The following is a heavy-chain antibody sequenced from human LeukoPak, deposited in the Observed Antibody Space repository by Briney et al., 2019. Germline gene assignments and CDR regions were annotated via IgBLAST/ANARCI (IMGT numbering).Heavy chain of an antibody. V-gene: IGHV3-30-3*01. J-gene: IGHJ3*02. CDR2: ISYDGSTK. Sequence: GRSLRLSCAASGFTFNTYAMHWVRQAPGKGLEWVAVISYDGSTKYYADSVKGRFTISRDNSKNTVYLQMDSLRPEDTAVCYCARARGTTGTTRIAFDIWGKGTMVT. CDR1: GFTFNTYA. CDR3: ARARGTTGTTRIAFDI. D-gene: IGHD1-1*01.